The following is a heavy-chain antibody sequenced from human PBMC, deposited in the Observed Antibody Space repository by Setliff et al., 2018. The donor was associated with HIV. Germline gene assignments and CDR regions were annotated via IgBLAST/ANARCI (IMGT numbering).Heavy chain of an antibody. Sequence: ASVKVSCKASGYSFSRFSINWVRQAPGQGLEWMGWINTNSWIPTYAQGFTGRFVFSLDTTVRTAYLEISDLRADDTGVYYCARDSSEYFDFSSGDFHYMDVWGKGTMVTVSS. CDR2: INTNSWIP. CDR1: GYSFSRFS. CDR3: ARDSSEYFDFSSGDFHYMDV. D-gene: IGHD3-3*01. V-gene: IGHV7-4-1*02. J-gene: IGHJ6*03.